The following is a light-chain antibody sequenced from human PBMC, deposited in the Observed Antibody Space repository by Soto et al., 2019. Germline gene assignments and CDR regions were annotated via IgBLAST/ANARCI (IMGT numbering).Light chain of an antibody. Sequence: DIQMTQSPSSLSASVGDRVPITCRASQSISSYLNWYQQKPGKAPKLLIFDASSLESGVPSRFSGSGSQTEFTLTISSLQPYDFASYFCQHYNTYSWTFGQGTKVDIK. CDR3: QHYNTYSWT. J-gene: IGKJ1*01. CDR2: DAS. CDR1: QSISSY. V-gene: IGKV1-5*01.